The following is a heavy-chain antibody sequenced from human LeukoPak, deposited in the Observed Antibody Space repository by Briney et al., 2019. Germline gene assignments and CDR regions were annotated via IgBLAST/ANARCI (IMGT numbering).Heavy chain of an antibody. J-gene: IGHJ5*02. CDR1: GGSISSSSYY. D-gene: IGHD3-3*01. V-gene: IGHV4-39*07. CDR3: ACYYDFWSGYYNNWFDP. Sequence: SETLSLTCTVSGGSISSSSYYWGWIRQPPGKGLEWIGSIYYSGSTYYNPPLKSRVTISVDTSKNQFSLKLSSVTAADTAVHYCACYYDFWSGYYNNWFDPWGQGTLVTVSS. CDR2: IYYSGST.